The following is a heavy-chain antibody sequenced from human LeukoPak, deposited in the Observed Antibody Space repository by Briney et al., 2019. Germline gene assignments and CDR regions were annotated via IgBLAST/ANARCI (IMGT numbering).Heavy chain of an antibody. Sequence: GGSLRLSCAASAFTPHAFEMHWVRHAPGKGLEWVSLIKSDGGKTDYADSVRGRFTISRDNGKNSLCLQMNSLRSEDTALYYCATWAINHGLDVWGQGTTVTVSS. CDR2: IKSDGGKT. CDR1: AFTPHAFE. J-gene: IGHJ6*02. D-gene: IGHD1-26*01. CDR3: ATWAINHGLDV. V-gene: IGHV3-43*02.